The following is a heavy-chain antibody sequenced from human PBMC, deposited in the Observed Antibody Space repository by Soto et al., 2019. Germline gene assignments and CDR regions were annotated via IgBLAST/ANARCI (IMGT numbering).Heavy chain of an antibody. CDR1: WDSVSSNSAA. Sequence: SQTLSLTCAISWDSVSSNSAAWNWIRQYPSRGLEWLGRTYYRSKWYNDYAVSVKSRITINPDTSKNQFSLQRNSVTPEDTAVYYCARVSIAVAGRLGFDYWGQGTLVTVSS. V-gene: IGHV6-1*01. CDR2: TYYRSKWYN. CDR3: ARVSIAVAGRLGFDY. D-gene: IGHD6-19*01. J-gene: IGHJ4*02.